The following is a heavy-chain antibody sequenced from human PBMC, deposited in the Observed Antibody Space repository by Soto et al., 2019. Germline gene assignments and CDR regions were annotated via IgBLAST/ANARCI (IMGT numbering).Heavy chain of an antibody. Sequence: SETLSLTCAVSSGSISSSNWWSWVRQPPGKGLEWIGEIYHSGSTNYNPSLKSRVTISVDKSKNQFSLKLSSVTAADTAVYYCARVDYDYIWGSYRPTLFDYWGQGTLVTVSS. CDR1: SGSISSSNW. CDR3: ARVDYDYIWGSYRPTLFDY. CDR2: IYHSGST. V-gene: IGHV4-4*02. D-gene: IGHD3-16*02. J-gene: IGHJ4*02.